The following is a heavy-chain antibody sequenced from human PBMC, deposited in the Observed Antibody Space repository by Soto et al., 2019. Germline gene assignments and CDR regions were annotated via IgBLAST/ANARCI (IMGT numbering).Heavy chain of an antibody. Sequence: QVRLVQSGAEVKKPGSSVKVSCKVSGGTFSKYSLSWVRQTPGQGLEWMGGITPFVDTSNYAQRFLGRVTITADKSTNKAFLKARGLKSKDTALYSCASTSYCNGSSAYSRHYYGMDVWGQGTTVTVSS. CDR3: ASTSYCNGSSAYSRHYYGMDV. J-gene: IGHJ6*02. CDR1: GGTFSKYS. V-gene: IGHV1-69*06. CDR2: ITPFVDTS. D-gene: IGHD2-15*01.